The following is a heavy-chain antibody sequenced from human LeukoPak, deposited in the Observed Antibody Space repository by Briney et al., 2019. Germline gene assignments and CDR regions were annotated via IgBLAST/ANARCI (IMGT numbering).Heavy chain of an antibody. CDR2: FDPEDGET. V-gene: IGHV1-24*01. CDR3: ATRLVWSGYHYYFDY. J-gene: IGHJ4*02. Sequence: ASVKVSCKVSGYTLTEFSMHWVRQAPGKGLEWMGGFDPEDGETIYAQKFQGRVTMTEDTSTDTAYMELSSLRSEDTAVYYCATRLVWSGYHYYFDYWGQGTLVTVSS. CDR1: GYTLTEFS. D-gene: IGHD3-3*01.